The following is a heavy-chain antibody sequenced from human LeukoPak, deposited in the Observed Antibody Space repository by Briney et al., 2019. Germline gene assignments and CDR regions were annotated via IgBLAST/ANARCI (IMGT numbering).Heavy chain of an antibody. J-gene: IGHJ1*01. CDR3: ARGPERYSDSSGSAYFQH. Sequence: ASVKVSCKASGYTFTSYDINWVRQATGQGLEWMGWMNPSSGNTGYAQKFQGRVTMTKNTSINTAYMELSSLRSEDTAVYYCARGPERYSDSSGSAYFQHWGQGTLVTASS. D-gene: IGHD3-22*01. V-gene: IGHV1-8*01. CDR2: MNPSSGNT. CDR1: GYTFTSYD.